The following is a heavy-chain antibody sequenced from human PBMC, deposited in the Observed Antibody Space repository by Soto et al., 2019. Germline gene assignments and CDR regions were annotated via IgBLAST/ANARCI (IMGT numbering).Heavy chain of an antibody. CDR1: GYWFTSYP. V-gene: IGHV5-10-1*01. Sequence: XESLKIACKGSGYWFTSYPIRWVRQMPGKGLDLMGRIDPSDSYTNYSPSFQGHVTISADKSISSAYLQWSGLKASDTAMYYCATAAAAGNLFDHSGQVNLATVSS. D-gene: IGHD6-13*01. CDR2: IDPSDSYT. J-gene: IGHJ5*02. CDR3: ATAAAAGNLFDH.